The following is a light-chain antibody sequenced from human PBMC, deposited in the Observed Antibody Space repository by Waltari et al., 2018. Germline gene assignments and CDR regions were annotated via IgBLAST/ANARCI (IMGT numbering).Light chain of an antibody. CDR2: KIN. J-gene: IGLJ3*02. V-gene: IGLV8-61*01. Sequence: QTVVTQEPSLSVSPGGTVTLTCALSSGSVSTTSYATWYQQTPGRAPRTLVYKINNRSSGVPDRFSGSILGNKVALTITGAKADDESHYYCSLYMGSGIWVFGGGTRLTVL. CDR3: SLYMGSGIWV. CDR1: SGSVSTTSY.